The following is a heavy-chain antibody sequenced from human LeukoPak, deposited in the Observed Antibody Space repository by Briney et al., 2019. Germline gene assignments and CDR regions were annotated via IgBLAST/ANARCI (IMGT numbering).Heavy chain of an antibody. CDR2: IYYSGST. D-gene: IGHD6-13*01. V-gene: IGHV4-59*08. CDR3: ARQGSGPAERYSSSWGSFDY. CDR1: GGSISSYY. Sequence: SETLSLTCTVSGGSISSYYWSWIRQPPGKGLEWIGYIYYSGSTNYNPSLKSRVTISVDTSKNQFSLKLSSVTAADTAVYYCARQGSGPAERYSSSWGSFDYWGQGTLVTVSS. J-gene: IGHJ4*02.